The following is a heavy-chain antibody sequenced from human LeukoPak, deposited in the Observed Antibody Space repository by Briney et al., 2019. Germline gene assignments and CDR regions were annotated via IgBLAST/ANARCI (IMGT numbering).Heavy chain of an antibody. Sequence: PGGSLRLSCAASGFTVSSNYMNWVRQAPGKGPEWVSVIYSSGTTYYAGSVKGRFTISRDNSKNTLDLQMNGLRTEDTAVYYCARGHGGTAYYFDYWGQGTLVTVSS. CDR3: ARGHGGTAYYFDY. J-gene: IGHJ4*02. CDR1: GFTVSSNY. V-gene: IGHV3-53*05. D-gene: IGHD3-16*01. CDR2: IYSSGTT.